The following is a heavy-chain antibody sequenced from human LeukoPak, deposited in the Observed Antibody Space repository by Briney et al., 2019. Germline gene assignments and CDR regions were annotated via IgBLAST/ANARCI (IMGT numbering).Heavy chain of an antibody. CDR3: ARGLMMAVAGRGEFHY. CDR1: GGSISSYY. Sequence: PSETLSLTCTVSGGSISSYYWSWIRQPPGKGLEWIGYIYYSGSTNHNPSLKSRVTISVDTSKNQFSLKLSSVTAADTAVYYCARGLMMAVAGRGEFHYWGQGTLVTVSS. D-gene: IGHD6-13*01. CDR2: IYYSGST. V-gene: IGHV4-59*01. J-gene: IGHJ4*02.